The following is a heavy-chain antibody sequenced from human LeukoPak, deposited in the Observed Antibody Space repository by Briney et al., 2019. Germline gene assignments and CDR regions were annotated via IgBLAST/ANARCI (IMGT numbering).Heavy chain of an antibody. V-gene: IGHV4-59*01. J-gene: IGHJ4*02. CDR3: ARTQEKNQRVPRPKYYFAY. D-gene: IGHD6-13*01. CDR1: GGSISSYC. CDR2: IYYSGST. Sequence: PSETLSLTCTVSGGSISSYCWSWIRQPPGKGLEWIGYIYYSGSTNYNPSLKSRVTISVDPSKNQFSLKLSSVTAADTAVYYCARTQEKNQRVPRPKYYFAYWAREPWSPSPQ.